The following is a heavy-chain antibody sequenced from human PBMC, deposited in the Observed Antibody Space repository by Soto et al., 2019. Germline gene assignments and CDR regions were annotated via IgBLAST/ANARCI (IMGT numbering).Heavy chain of an antibody. V-gene: IGHV2-5*02. D-gene: IGHD3-22*01. CDR1: GFSLSTSGVG. J-gene: IGHJ2*01. CDR3: AHLTYYFDSSAYYWYFDL. Sequence: QITLKESGPTLVKPTQTLTLTCTFSGFSLSTSGVGVGWIRQPPGKALEWLALIYWDDDKRYSPSLKSRLTITQDTSKNHVVLTMTNMDPVDTATYYCAHLTYYFDSSAYYWYFDLWGRGTLVTVSS. CDR2: IYWDDDK.